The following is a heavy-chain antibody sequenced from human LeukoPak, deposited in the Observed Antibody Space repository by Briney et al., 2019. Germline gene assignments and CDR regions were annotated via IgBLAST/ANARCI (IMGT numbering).Heavy chain of an antibody. Sequence: PGGSLRLSCAAAGFTFSSYSMNWVRQAPGKGLEWFSSISSSSDYIYYADSLKGRFTISRDNAKNSLYLQMNSLRAEDTAVYYCAREEGGAGLYGFDIWGQGTMVTVSS. J-gene: IGHJ3*02. D-gene: IGHD1-26*01. CDR1: GFTFSSYS. CDR3: AREEGGAGLYGFDI. V-gene: IGHV3-21*01. CDR2: ISSSSDYI.